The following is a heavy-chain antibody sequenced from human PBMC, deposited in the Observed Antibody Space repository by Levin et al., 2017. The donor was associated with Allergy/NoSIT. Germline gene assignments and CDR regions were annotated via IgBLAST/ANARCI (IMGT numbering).Heavy chain of an antibody. J-gene: IGHJ6*02. CDR2: ISYDGSNK. Sequence: GGSLRLSCAASGFTFSSYAMHWVRQAPGKGLEWVAVISYDGSNKYSSYSVKGRFTISRDNSKNTLYLQMNSLRAEDTAVYYCARDRLRQGVRGVYYYYGMDVWGQGTTVTVSS. V-gene: IGHV3-30*04. CDR1: GFTFSSYA. CDR3: ARDRLRQGVRGVYYYYGMDV. D-gene: IGHD3-10*01.